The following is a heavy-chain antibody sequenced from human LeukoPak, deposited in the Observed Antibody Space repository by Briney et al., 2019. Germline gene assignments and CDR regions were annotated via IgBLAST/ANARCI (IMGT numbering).Heavy chain of an antibody. CDR1: GFTFSSYA. V-gene: IGHV3-23*01. D-gene: IGHD3-22*01. CDR2: ISGSGGGT. Sequence: GGSLRLSCAASGFTFSSYAMSWVRQAPGKGLEWVSAISGSGGGTYYADSVKGRFTISRDNSKNTLYLQMNSLRAEDTAVYYCAKDPTMIVEYYFDCWGQGTLVTVSS. CDR3: AKDPTMIVEYYFDC. J-gene: IGHJ4*02.